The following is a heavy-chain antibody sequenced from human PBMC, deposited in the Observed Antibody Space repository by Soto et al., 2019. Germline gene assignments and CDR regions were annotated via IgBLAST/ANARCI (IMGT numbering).Heavy chain of an antibody. J-gene: IGHJ6*02. CDR2: IYSNGNT. CDR1: GFTVSTNY. V-gene: IGHV3-53*01. D-gene: IGHD2-15*01. Sequence: EVQLVESGGGLIQPGGSLRLSCAASGFTVSTNYRTWVRQTPGKGLEWVSIIYSNGNTYYADSVKGRFTISRDNSKNTLYVQMNSMRVDDTAVYYCVVEDLGMEVWGQGTTVTVSS. CDR3: VVEDLGMEV.